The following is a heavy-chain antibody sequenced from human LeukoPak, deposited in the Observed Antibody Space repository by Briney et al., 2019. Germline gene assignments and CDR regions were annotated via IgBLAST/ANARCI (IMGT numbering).Heavy chain of an antibody. CDR2: IKEDGSEK. J-gene: IGHJ4*02. CDR3: AKGSKRYLDY. V-gene: IGHV3-7*01. CDR1: GFTFSSYW. Sequence: GGSLRLSCAASGFTFSSYWMSWVSQAPGKGLEWVANIKEDGSEKQYVDSVKSRFTISRDNAKNSLYLQMNSLRAEDTAVYYCAKGSKRYLDYWGQGTLVTVSS.